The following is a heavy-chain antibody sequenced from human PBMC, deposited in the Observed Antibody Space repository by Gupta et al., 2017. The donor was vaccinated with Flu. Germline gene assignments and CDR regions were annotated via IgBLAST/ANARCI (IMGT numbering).Heavy chain of an antibody. J-gene: IGHJ3*02. V-gene: IGHV3-23*01. CDR2: ISGSGGST. CDR1: GFTFSSYA. D-gene: IGHD5-18*01. CDR3: AKVRDTDTAMVADAFDI. Sequence: VQLLESGGCLVQPGGSLRLSCAASGFTFSSYAMRWVRQAPGKGLEWVSAISGSGGSTYYADSVKGRFTISRDNSKNTLYLQMNSLRAEDTAVYYCAKVRDTDTAMVADAFDIWGQGTMVTVSS.